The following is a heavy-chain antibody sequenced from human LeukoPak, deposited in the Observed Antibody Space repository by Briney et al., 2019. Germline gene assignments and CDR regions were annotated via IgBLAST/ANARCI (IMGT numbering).Heavy chain of an antibody. V-gene: IGHV6-1*01. CDR2: TYYRSKWYN. CDR1: GDSVSSNSAA. D-gene: IGHD1-7*01. J-gene: IGHJ3*02. Sequence: SQTLSLTCAISGDSVSSNSAAWNWIRQSPSRGLEWLGRTYYRSKWYNDYAVSVKSRITINPDTSKNQFSLKLSSVTAADTAVYYCETYNWNSGAFDIWGQGTMVTVSS. CDR3: ETYNWNSGAFDI.